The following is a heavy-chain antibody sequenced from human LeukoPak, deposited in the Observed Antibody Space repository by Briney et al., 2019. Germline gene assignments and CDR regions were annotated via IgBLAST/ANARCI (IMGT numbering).Heavy chain of an antibody. CDR1: GYTFTSYG. Sequence: ASVKVSCKASGYTFTSYGFSWVRQAPGQGLEWMGWISAYNGDTSYAQKLQGRVTMTRDTSTSTVYMELSSLRSEDTAVYYCARDQRDCSSTSCLTSPWDWGQGTLVTVSS. CDR2: ISAYNGDT. D-gene: IGHD2-2*01. CDR3: ARDQRDCSSTSCLTSPWD. V-gene: IGHV1-18*01. J-gene: IGHJ4*02.